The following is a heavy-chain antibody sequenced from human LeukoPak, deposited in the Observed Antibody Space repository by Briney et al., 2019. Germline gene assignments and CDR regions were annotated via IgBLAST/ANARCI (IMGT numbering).Heavy chain of an antibody. CDR3: ARGCSSTSCYMDY. D-gene: IGHD2-2*02. Sequence: GGSLRLSCAASGFTFSSYSMNWVRQAPGKGLEWVSSISSSSSYIYYADSVKGRFTISTDNAKNSLYLQMHSPRAAATAVYYCARGCSSTSCYMDYWGQGTLVTVSS. J-gene: IGHJ4*02. CDR1: GFTFSSYS. CDR2: ISSSSSYI. V-gene: IGHV3-21*01.